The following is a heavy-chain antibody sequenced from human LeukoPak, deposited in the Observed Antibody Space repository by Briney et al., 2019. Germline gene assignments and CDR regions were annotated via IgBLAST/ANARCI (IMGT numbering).Heavy chain of an antibody. D-gene: IGHD2-15*01. CDR1: GFTFSSFW. V-gene: IGHV3-7*01. CDR3: ASRGGSSSGYLDY. CDR2: IERNGNEK. Sequence: PGGSLRLSCAASGFTFSSFWMTWVRQAPGKGLEWVANIERNGNEKYYGDSVRGRFTISRDNAKNSLYLQMDGLRAEDTAVYYCASRGGSSSGYLDYRGQGTLVTVSS. J-gene: IGHJ4*02.